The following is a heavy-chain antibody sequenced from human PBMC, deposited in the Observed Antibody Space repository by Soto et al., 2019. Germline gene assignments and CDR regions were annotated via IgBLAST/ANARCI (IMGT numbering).Heavy chain of an antibody. Sequence: EVQLLESGGGLVQPGGSLRLSCAASGFTFSSYAMSWVHQAPGKGLEWVSAISGSGGSTYYADSVKGRFTISRDNSKNTLYLQMNSLRAEDTAVYYCAKMGPYYDFWSGYYTPHYYYYYGMDVWGQGTTVTVSS. V-gene: IGHV3-23*01. CDR1: GFTFSSYA. CDR3: AKMGPYYDFWSGYYTPHYYYYYGMDV. J-gene: IGHJ6*02. D-gene: IGHD3-3*01. CDR2: ISGSGGST.